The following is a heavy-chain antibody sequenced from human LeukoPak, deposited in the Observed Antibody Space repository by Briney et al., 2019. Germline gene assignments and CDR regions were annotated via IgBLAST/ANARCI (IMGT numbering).Heavy chain of an antibody. D-gene: IGHD2-21*02. CDR1: GGSISNSDYY. Sequence: SETLSLTCTVSGGSISNSDYYWSWIRQPAGKGLEWIGRIYASGNTIYNPSLKSRVALSIDTSKNQFSLKLSSVTAADTAVYFSARGYCGEACYRYYYYYYTDVWGQGTTVTVSS. CDR2: IYASGNT. V-gene: IGHV4-61*02. J-gene: IGHJ6*03. CDR3: ARGYCGEACYRYYYYYYTDV.